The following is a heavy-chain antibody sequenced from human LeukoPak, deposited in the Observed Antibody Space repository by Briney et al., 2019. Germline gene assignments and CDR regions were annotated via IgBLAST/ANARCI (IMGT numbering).Heavy chain of an antibody. CDR3: AKDLLAPRSSWLFDY. CDR1: GFTFSSYA. V-gene: IGHV3-23*01. CDR2: ISGSGGST. D-gene: IGHD6-13*01. J-gene: IGHJ4*02. Sequence: PGGSLRLSCAASGFTFSSYAMSWVRQAPGKGLEWVSAISGSGGSTYYADSVKGRFTISRDNSKNTLYLQMNSLRAEDTAVYYCAKDLLAPRSSWLFDYWGQGTLVTVSS.